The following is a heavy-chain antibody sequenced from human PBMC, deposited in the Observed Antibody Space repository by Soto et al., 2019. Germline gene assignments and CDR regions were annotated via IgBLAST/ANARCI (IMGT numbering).Heavy chain of an antibody. Sequence: PSETLSLTCTVSGASISGFYWSWIRKSAGKGLEWIGRIYATGTTDYNHSLKSRVMMSVETSKKQFSLKLRSVTAADTAVYYCVRDGTKTLRDWFDPWGQGISVTVSS. CDR1: GASISGFY. V-gene: IGHV4-4*07. CDR2: IYATGTT. D-gene: IGHD1-1*01. J-gene: IGHJ5*02. CDR3: VRDGTKTLRDWFDP.